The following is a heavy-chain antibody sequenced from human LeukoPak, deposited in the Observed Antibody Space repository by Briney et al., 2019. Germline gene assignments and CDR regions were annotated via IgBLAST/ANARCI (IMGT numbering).Heavy chain of an antibody. CDR2: IIPLFGTA. J-gene: IGHJ4*02. V-gene: IGHV1-69*01. CDR3: AREGYIYGSSGGYF. Sequence: SVKVSCKASGGTFSNYAINWVRQAPGPGLEWMGGIIPLFGTANYAQKFQGGVSITADESTSTVYMELNSLKSEDTAVYYCAREGYIYGSSGGYFWGQGTLVTVSS. CDR1: GGTFSNYA. D-gene: IGHD5-18*01.